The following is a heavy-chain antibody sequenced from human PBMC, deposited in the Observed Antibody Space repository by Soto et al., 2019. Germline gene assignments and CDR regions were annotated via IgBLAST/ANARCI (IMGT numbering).Heavy chain of an antibody. V-gene: IGHV3-7*01. D-gene: IGHD2-8*01. J-gene: IGHJ4*02. CDR3: ARDVSIMVYAIPEGYYFDY. Sequence: AWSLRLSCAASGFTFSSYWMSWVRQAPGKGLEWVANIKQDGSEKYYVDSVKGRFTISRDNAKNSLFLQMNSLRVEDTAVYYCARDVSIMVYAIPEGYYFDYWGQGTLVTVS. CDR2: IKQDGSEK. CDR1: GFTFSSYW.